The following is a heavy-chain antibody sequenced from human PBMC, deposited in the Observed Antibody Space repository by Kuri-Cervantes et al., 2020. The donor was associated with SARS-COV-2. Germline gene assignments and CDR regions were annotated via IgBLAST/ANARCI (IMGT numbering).Heavy chain of an antibody. J-gene: IGHJ4*02. CDR1: GDSIISGGYF. Sequence: GSLRLSCTVSGDSIISGGYFWSWIRQHPGKGLEWIGYVSYNGATAYNPSLKSRVTMSLDTSKNQFSLRLSSVTAADTAVYYCSGRVDFSSVDYWGQGTLVTVSS. V-gene: IGHV4-61*08. CDR3: SGRVDFSSVDY. D-gene: IGHD3/OR15-3a*01. CDR2: VSYNGAT.